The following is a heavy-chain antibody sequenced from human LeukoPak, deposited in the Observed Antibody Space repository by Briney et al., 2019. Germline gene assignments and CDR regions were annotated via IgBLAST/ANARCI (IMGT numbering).Heavy chain of an antibody. V-gene: IGHV3-30*02. Sequence: GGSLRLSCAASGFTFRSYDMHWVRQVPGTGLEWVAFIRFDGSNKYYADSVKGRFTISRDNSKNTLYLQMNSLRAEDTAVYYCAKVGGIAVATYYYMDVWGKGTTVTVSS. CDR3: AKVGGIAVATYYYMDV. D-gene: IGHD6-19*01. CDR2: IRFDGSNK. J-gene: IGHJ6*03. CDR1: GFTFRSYD.